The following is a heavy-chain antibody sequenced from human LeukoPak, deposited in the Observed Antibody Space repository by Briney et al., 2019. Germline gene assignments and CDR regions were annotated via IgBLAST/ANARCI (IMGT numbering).Heavy chain of an antibody. CDR2: IYYSGST. J-gene: IGHJ4*02. V-gene: IGHV4-59*01. CDR1: GGSISSYY. D-gene: IGHD6-13*01. Sequence: SETLSLTCTVSGGSISSYYWSWIRQPPGKGLEWIGYIYYSGSTNYNPSLKSRVTISVDTSKNQFSLKLSSVTAADTAVYYCARDPRGQLGFDYWGQGTPVTVSS. CDR3: ARDPRGQLGFDY.